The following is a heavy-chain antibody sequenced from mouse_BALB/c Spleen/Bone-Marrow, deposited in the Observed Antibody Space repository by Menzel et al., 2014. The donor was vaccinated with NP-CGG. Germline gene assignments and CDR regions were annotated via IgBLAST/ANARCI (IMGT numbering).Heavy chain of an antibody. CDR3: ARLVYYGRFAY. D-gene: IGHD1-1*01. V-gene: IGHV4-1*02. CDR1: GFDFSRYW. Sequence: EVQLVESGGGLVQPGGSLKLSCAASGFDFSRYWMSWVRQAPGKGLEWIGEINPDSRTINYTPSLKDKFIISRDNAKNTLNLQVSKVRSEDTALYYCARLVYYGRFAYWGQGTLVTVSA. CDR2: INPDSRTI. J-gene: IGHJ3*01.